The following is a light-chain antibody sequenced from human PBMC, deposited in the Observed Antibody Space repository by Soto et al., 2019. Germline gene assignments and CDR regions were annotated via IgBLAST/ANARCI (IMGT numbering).Light chain of an antibody. Sequence: QSVVTQPASVSGPPGQSLPISWSGTISDAGSDNRASWSQQPPVTAPKRIIYYVNKPTPRVSYHLSGSDSGNTASLTIFRVQDEDEAHYYWQSYTVSEGYIFGTGTKATV. J-gene: IGLJ1*01. V-gene: IGLV2-14*01. CDR2: YVN. CDR3: QSYTVSEGYI. CDR1: ISDAGSDNR.